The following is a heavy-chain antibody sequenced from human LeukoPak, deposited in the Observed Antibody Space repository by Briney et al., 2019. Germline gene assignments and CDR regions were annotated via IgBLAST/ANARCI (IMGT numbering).Heavy chain of an antibody. Sequence: SGTLSLTCTVPGGSISSSSYYWGWIRQPPGKGLEWIGSIYYSGSTYYNPSLKSRISISVDTSKNQFSLKVSSVTATDTAVYYCARMSQAVVALDQWGQGTLVTVSS. D-gene: IGHD2-15*01. J-gene: IGHJ4*02. CDR3: ARMSQAVVALDQ. CDR2: IYYSGST. CDR1: GGSISSSSYY. V-gene: IGHV4-39*01.